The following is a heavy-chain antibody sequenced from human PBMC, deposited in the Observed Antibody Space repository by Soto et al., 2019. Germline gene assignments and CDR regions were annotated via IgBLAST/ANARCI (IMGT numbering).Heavy chain of an antibody. D-gene: IGHD1-26*01. V-gene: IGHV3-7*01. CDR1: GFTFSSYW. J-gene: IGHJ3*02. CDR2: IKQDGSEK. CDR3: ARDLEGWELAFDI. Sequence: GGSLRLSCAASGFTFSSYWMSWVRQAPGKGLEWVANIKQDGSEKYYVDSVKGRFTISRDNAKNSLYLQMNSLRAEDTAVYYCARDLEGWELAFDIWGQGTMVTVSS.